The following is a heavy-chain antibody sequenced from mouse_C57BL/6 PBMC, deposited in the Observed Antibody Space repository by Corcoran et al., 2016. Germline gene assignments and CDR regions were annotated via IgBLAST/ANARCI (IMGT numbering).Heavy chain of an antibody. D-gene: IGHD4-1*01. CDR2: INTYSGVP. Sequence: QIQLVQSGPELKKPGETVKISCKASGYTFTNYGMSWVKQAPGKGLKWMGWINTYSGVPTYADDFKGRFAFSLETSASTAYLQINNLKNEDTATYFCARPWDYYAMDYWGQGTSVTVSS. CDR1: GYTFTNYG. V-gene: IGHV9-3*01. CDR3: ARPWDYYAMDY. J-gene: IGHJ4*01.